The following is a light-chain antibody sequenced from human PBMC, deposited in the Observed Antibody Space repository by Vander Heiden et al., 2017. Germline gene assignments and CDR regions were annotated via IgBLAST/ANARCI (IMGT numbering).Light chain of an antibody. Sequence: SYELTQPPSVPVSPGQTARITCSGDALQKQYAYWYQQKPGQAPVLVIYKDSERPSGIPERFSGSSSGTTVTLTISGVQAEEEADYYCQSADSSGRFWVFGGGTKLTVL. CDR1: ALQKQY. CDR3: QSADSSGRFWV. J-gene: IGLJ3*02. V-gene: IGLV3-25*02. CDR2: KDS.